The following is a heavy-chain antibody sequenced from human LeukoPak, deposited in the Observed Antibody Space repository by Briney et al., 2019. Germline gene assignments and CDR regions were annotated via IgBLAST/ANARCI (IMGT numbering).Heavy chain of an antibody. CDR1: GLTFSSYA. J-gene: IGHJ6*02. Sequence: GGSLRLSCAASGLTFSSYAMSWARQAPGKGLEWVSGISSSGSGGNTYYADFVKGRFTISRDNSKNTLYLQMNSLRAEDTAVYYCARDEGYCTNHARCGDPIHYYYYYGMDVWGQGTTVTVSS. D-gene: IGHD2-8*01. V-gene: IGHV3-23*01. CDR3: ARDEGYCTNHARCGDPIHYYYYYGMDV. CDR2: ISSSGSGGNT.